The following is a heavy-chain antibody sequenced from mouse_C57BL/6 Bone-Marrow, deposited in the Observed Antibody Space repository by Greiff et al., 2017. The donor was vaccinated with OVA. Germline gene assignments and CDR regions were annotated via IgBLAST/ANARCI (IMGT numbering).Heavy chain of an antibody. Sequence: VQLQQPGAELVRPGSSVKLSCKASGYTFTSYWLRCVQQRPIQGLDWIGNIDPSDSDTHYHQQFKDKATLTVDKASSTAYMQRSSLTSEDSAVDYCARGRLRRRYYYAMDYWGQGTSGTVSS. CDR2: IDPSDSDT. V-gene: IGHV1-52*01. D-gene: IGHD2-4*01. J-gene: IGHJ4*01. CDR3: ARGRLRRRYYYAMDY. CDR1: GYTFTSYW.